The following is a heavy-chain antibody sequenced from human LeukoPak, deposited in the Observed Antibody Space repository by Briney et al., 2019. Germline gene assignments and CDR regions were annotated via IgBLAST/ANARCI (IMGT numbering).Heavy chain of an antibody. CDR2: ISAYNGNT. V-gene: IGHV1-18*01. Sequence: ASVKVSCKASGYTFTSNGISWVRQAPGQGLEWMGWISAYNGNTNYAQKLQGRVTMTTDTSTSTAYMELRSLRSDDTAVHYCARDDPNYDYVWGSYRFDYWGQGTLVTVSS. D-gene: IGHD3-16*02. CDR1: GYTFTSNG. J-gene: IGHJ4*02. CDR3: ARDDPNYDYVWGSYRFDY.